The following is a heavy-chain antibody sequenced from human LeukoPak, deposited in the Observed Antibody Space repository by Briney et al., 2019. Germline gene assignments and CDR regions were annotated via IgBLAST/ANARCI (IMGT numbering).Heavy chain of an antibody. V-gene: IGHV4-39*01. CDR3: ARTGIQLWLLAPSYYFDY. J-gene: IGHJ4*02. CDR1: GGSISSSSYY. Sequence: SETQSLTCTVSGGSISSSSYYWGWIRQPPGKGLEWIGSIYYSGSTYYNPSLKSRVTISVDTSKNQFSLKLSSVTAADTAVYYCARTGIQLWLLAPSYYFDYWGQGTLVTVSS. CDR2: IYYSGST. D-gene: IGHD5-18*01.